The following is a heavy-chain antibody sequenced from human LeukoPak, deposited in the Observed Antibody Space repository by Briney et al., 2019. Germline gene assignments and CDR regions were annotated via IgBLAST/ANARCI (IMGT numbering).Heavy chain of an antibody. D-gene: IGHD5-24*01. Sequence: ASVKVSCKVSGHTLNEISMHWVRQTPGKGLEWMGGFDPKNGKTIFAQKFQGRVRMTEDTSADTAYMELSSLRFEDTAVYFCAAREGYSLNWFDPWGQGTLVTVSS. CDR1: GHTLNEIS. J-gene: IGHJ5*02. CDR2: FDPKNGKT. V-gene: IGHV1-24*01. CDR3: AAREGYSLNWFDP.